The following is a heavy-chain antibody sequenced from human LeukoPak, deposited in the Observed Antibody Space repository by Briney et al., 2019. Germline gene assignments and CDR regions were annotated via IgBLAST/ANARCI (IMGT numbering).Heavy chain of an antibody. CDR3: ARQGPTYYFDY. Sequence: SETLSLTCTVSGGSISSYYWSWIRQPPGKGLEWIGYIYYSGSTNYNPSLKSRVTISVDTSKNQFSLKLSSVTAADTAVYYCARQGPTYYFDYWGQGTLVTVS. CDR2: IYYSGST. CDR1: GGSISSYY. J-gene: IGHJ4*02. V-gene: IGHV4-59*08.